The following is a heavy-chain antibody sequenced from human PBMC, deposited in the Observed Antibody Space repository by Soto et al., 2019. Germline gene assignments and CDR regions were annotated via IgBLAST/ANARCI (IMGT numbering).Heavy chain of an antibody. J-gene: IGHJ5*02. CDR3: ARGGAKVGFRAYDP. Sequence: PSQTLSLTCAISGDSVSTNSGAWNWIRQSPSRGLEWLGRTYYRSKWYIDYAASVKGRITINPDTSKNQFSLQVSSVTPEDTAVYYCARGGAKVGFRAYDPWGQGIPVTVSS. V-gene: IGHV6-1*01. CDR1: GDSVSTNSGA. CDR2: TYYRSKWYI. D-gene: IGHD2-15*01.